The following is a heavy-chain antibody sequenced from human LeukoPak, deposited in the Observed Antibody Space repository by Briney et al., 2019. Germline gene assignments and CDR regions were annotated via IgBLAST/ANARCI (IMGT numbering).Heavy chain of an antibody. V-gene: IGHV4-34*01. CDR2: INDSGST. J-gene: IGHJ6*02. CDR3: ARVAAAGIYYYYGMDV. Sequence: INDSGSTNYNPSLKSRVTISVDTSKNQLSLKLSSVTAADTAVYYCARVAAAGIYYYYGMDVWGQGTTVTVSS. D-gene: IGHD6-13*01.